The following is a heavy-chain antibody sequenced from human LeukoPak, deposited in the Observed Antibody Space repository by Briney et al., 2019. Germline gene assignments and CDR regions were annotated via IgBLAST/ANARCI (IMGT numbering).Heavy chain of an antibody. CDR1: GYTFTTYA. V-gene: IGHV1-3*01. J-gene: IGHJ5*02. Sequence: ASVRVSCKASGYTFTTYAIHRVRQAPGQRLEWMGWVDAGSGNTKYSQEFQGRVTITRDTSASTAYMELSSLRSEDTALYYCARSGGSQPSNNWFDPWGQGTLVTVSS. CDR2: VDAGSGNT. D-gene: IGHD1-26*01. CDR3: ARSGGSQPSNNWFDP.